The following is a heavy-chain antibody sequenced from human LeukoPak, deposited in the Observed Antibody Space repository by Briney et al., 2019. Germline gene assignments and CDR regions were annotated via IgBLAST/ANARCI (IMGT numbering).Heavy chain of an antibody. CDR3: AKDLNYDFWSGLGN. V-gene: IGHV3-30*04. Sequence: PGGSLRLSCTTSGXTFGDFAMSLVRQAPGKGLEWMAVISYDGTNKYYADSVKGRFTISRDNSKNTLYLQMNSLRAEDTAVYYCAKDLNYDFWSGLGNWGQGTLVTVSS. D-gene: IGHD3-3*01. J-gene: IGHJ4*02. CDR2: ISYDGTNK. CDR1: GXTFGDFA.